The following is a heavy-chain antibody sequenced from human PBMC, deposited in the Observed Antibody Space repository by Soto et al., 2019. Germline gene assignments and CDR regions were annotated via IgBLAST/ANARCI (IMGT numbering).Heavy chain of an antibody. D-gene: IGHD2-15*01. Sequence: EVQLLESGGGLVQPGGSLRLSCAASGFTFSSYDMSWVRQAPGKGLEWVSAISGSGGSTYYADSVKGRFTISRDNSKNRLYLQMNSLRAGDTAVYYCAKEMVVVAATEGWGQGTLVTVSS. V-gene: IGHV3-23*01. CDR2: ISGSGGST. CDR3: AKEMVVVAATEG. CDR1: GFTFSSYD. J-gene: IGHJ4*02.